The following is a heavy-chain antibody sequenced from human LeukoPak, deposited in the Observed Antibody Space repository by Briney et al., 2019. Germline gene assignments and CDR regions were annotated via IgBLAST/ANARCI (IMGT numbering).Heavy chain of an antibody. V-gene: IGHV4-4*09. CDR1: GDSISSHY. J-gene: IGHJ5*02. Sequence: SETLSLTCTVSGDSISSHYWSWLRQPPGKGLEWIGYIHTSGNTNSNPFLKSRVTISVDTSKKQLSLKLTSVTAADTAVYYCARQSTAAGTFWFDPWGQGTLVTVSS. D-gene: IGHD6-13*01. CDR2: IHTSGNT. CDR3: ARQSTAAGTFWFDP.